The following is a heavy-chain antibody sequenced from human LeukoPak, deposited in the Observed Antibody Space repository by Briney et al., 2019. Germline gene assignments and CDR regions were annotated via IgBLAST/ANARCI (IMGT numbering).Heavy chain of an antibody. CDR1: GGSISSGDYY. Sequence: PSETLSLTCTVSGGSISSGDYYWSWIRQPPGKGLEWIGYIYYSGSTYYNPSLKSRVTISVDTSKNLFSLKLSSVTAADTAVYYCASDYGDYNFDYWGQGTLVTVSS. D-gene: IGHD4-17*01. CDR3: ASDYGDYNFDY. CDR2: IYYSGST. J-gene: IGHJ4*02. V-gene: IGHV4-30-4*08.